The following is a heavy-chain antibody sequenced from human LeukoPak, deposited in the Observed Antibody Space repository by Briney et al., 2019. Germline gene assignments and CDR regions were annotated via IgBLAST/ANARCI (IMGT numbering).Heavy chain of an antibody. CDR2: IYYSGST. V-gene: IGHV4-59*01. CDR3: SRGFVAAACTGWYFDL. Sequence: PSETLTLTCTVSGGSISSYYWNWIRQPPGKGLEWIGYIYYSGSTKYSPSLKSRVTILLGESKNQSFLMQISVTAADKTVVYCSRGFVAAACTGWYFDLWGGGTVVSVSS. D-gene: IGHD2-8*02. J-gene: IGHJ2*01. CDR1: GGSISSYY.